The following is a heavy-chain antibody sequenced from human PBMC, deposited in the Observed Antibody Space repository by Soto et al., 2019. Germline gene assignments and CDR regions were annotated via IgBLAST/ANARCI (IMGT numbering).Heavy chain of an antibody. Sequence: GGSLRLSCAASGFMFSTFTMHWVRQAPGKGLEWISSIGSGSTYIHYVDSVKGRFTVSRDNAKNSLYLQMNTLRVEDTAVYYCASSIGPGGTEYWGQGTLVTVSS. CDR2: IGSGSTYI. V-gene: IGHV3-21*06. J-gene: IGHJ4*02. CDR1: GFMFSTFT. D-gene: IGHD6-6*01. CDR3: ASSIGPGGTEY.